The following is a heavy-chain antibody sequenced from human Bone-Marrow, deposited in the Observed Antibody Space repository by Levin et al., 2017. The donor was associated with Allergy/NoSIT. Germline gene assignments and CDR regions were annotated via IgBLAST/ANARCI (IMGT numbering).Heavy chain of an antibody. CDR2: VSYSGST. D-gene: IGHD4-17*01. J-gene: IGHJ3*02. CDR3: ARDHGDSSDAFAI. CDR1: GGSVRSANYY. V-gene: IGHV4-61*01. Sequence: SQTLSLTCSVSGGSVRSANYYWSWIRQPPGKPLEWIGYVSYSGSTTYSPSLESRVTISLGTSENQFSLRLSSLTAADTAVYYCARDHGDSSDAFAIWGQGTMVTVSS.